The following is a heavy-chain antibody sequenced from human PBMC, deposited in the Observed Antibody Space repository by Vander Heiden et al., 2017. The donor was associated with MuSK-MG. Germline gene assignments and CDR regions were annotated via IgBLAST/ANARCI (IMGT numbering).Heavy chain of an antibody. D-gene: IGHD1-26*01. Sequence: EVQLVQSGAEVKKPGESLKISCKGSGYSFTSYWIGWVRQMPGKGLEWMGIIYPGDSDTRYSPAVQGQVTISADKSSSTAYLQWSTMKASDTAMYYYARHRGELTTELDYWGHVTLVTVSS. CDR1: GYSFTSYW. CDR2: IYPGDSDT. J-gene: IGHJ4*01. CDR3: ARHRGELTTELDY. V-gene: IGHV5-51*01.